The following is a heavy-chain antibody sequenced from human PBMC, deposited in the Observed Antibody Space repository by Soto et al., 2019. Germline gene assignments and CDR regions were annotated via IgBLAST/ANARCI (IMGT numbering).Heavy chain of an antibody. CDR2: IYYSGNT. V-gene: IGHV4-39*01. D-gene: IGHD6-13*01. CDR3: ARGGAAAGAY. CDR1: GGSISTGNYY. J-gene: IGHJ4*02. Sequence: QLQLQESGPGLVQPSETLSLTCTVSGGSISTGNYYWGWIRQSPGKGLEWIGNIYYSGNTFYNPSLKSRVTISIDASKNQFPLNLSSVTAADTAVYYCARGGAAAGAYWGQGTLVTVSS.